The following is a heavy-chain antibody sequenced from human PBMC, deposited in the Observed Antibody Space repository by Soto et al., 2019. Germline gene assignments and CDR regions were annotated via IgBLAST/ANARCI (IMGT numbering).Heavy chain of an antibody. Sequence: GGSLRLSCAASGFTFSSYAMHWVRQAPGKGLEWVAVISYDGSNKYYADSVKGRFTISRDNSKNTLYLQMNSLRAEDTAVYYCARVRVGATFYFDYWGQGTLVTVSS. J-gene: IGHJ4*02. CDR1: GFTFSSYA. CDR3: ARVRVGATFYFDY. V-gene: IGHV3-30*04. CDR2: ISYDGSNK. D-gene: IGHD1-26*01.